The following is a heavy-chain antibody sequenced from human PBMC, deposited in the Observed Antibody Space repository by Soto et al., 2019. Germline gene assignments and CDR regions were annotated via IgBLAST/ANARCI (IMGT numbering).Heavy chain of an antibody. D-gene: IGHD6-19*01. CDR3: ATLMSSLWYVPEDY. J-gene: IGHJ4*02. V-gene: IGHV3-7*01. Sequence: GGSLRLSCAASGFTFSNSWMNWVRQAPGKGLECVANIKQDGSQKYFVDSVKGRFTISRDNAKNSLYLEMNSLRAEDTAVYYCATLMSSLWYVPEDYWGQGTLVTVSS. CDR2: IKQDGSQK. CDR1: GFTFSNSW.